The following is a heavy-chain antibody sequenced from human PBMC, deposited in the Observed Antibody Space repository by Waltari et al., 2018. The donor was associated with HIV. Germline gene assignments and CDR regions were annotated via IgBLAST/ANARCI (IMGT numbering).Heavy chain of an antibody. Sequence: QVQLQESGPGLVQPSQTLSLTCTVSGGPISSGSSYWSWIRQPAGKGREWIGRIYTSGNTDYNPSLKSRVTISVDTSKNQFSLKLTSVTAADTAVYYCARARVRSGYGLYYYYGMDVWGQGTTVTVSS. V-gene: IGHV4-61*02. CDR3: ARARVRSGYGLYYYYGMDV. CDR2: IYTSGNT. J-gene: IGHJ6*02. CDR1: GGPISSGSSY. D-gene: IGHD5-12*01.